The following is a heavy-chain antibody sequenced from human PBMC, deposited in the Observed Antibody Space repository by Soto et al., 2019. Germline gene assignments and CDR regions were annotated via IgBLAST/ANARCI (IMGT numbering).Heavy chain of an antibody. J-gene: IGHJ4*02. D-gene: IGHD3-22*01. V-gene: IGHV3-23*01. CDR3: AKDPRATYYYDSSGYYSFDY. Sequence: SGFTFSSYAMSWVRQAPGKGLEWVSAISGSGGSTYYADSVKGRFTISRDNSKNTLYLQMNSLRAEDTAVYYCAKDPRATYYYDSSGYYSFDYWGQGTLVTVSS. CDR1: GFTFSSYA. CDR2: ISGSGGST.